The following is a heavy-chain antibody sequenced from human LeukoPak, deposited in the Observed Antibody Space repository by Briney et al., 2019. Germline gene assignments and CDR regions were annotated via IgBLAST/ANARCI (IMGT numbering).Heavy chain of an antibody. CDR1: GYSISSGYY. Sequence: SGTLSLTCAVSGYSISSGYYWGWIRQPPGKGLEWIGSIYHSGSTYYNPSLKSRVTISVDTSKNQFSLKLSSVTAADTAVYYCARLVQAGTGYFDYWGQGTLVTVSS. CDR3: ARLVQAGTGYFDY. CDR2: IYHSGST. D-gene: IGHD6-19*01. J-gene: IGHJ4*02. V-gene: IGHV4-38-2*01.